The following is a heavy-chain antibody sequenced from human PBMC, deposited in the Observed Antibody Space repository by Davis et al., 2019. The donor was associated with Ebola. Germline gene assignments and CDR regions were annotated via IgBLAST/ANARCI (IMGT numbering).Heavy chain of an antibody. V-gene: IGHV1-46*01. J-gene: IGHJ4*02. CDR2: INPSGGST. CDR1: GYTFTSYY. Sequence: ASVKVSCKASGYTFTSYYIHWVRQAPGQGLEWMGIINPSGGSTSYAQKFQGRVTMTRDTSTSTVYMELTNLRSDDTAVYYCAREVGETKLDQWGQGTLVTVSS. CDR3: AREVGETKLDQ. D-gene: IGHD1-26*01.